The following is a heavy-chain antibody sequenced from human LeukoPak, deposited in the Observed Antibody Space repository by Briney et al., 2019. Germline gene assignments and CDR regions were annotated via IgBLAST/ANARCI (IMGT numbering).Heavy chain of an antibody. D-gene: IGHD3-10*01. CDR2: IYYSGSA. CDR3: ARAKRFGELSLNWFDP. Sequence: SETLSLTCTVSGGSISSYYWSRIRQPPGKGLEWIGYIYYSGSANNNPSLKSRVTISVDTSKNQFSLKLSSVTAADTAVYYCARAKRFGELSLNWFDPWGQGTLVTVSS. J-gene: IGHJ5*02. V-gene: IGHV4-59*01. CDR1: GGSISSYY.